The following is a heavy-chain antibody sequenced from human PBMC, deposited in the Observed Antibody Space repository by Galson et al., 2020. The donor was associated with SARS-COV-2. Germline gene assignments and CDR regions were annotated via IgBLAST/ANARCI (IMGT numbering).Heavy chain of an antibody. CDR3: ARSPLANWEGPATGWFDP. J-gene: IGHJ5*02. V-gene: IGHV5-10-1*01. D-gene: IGHD1-26*01. Sequence: HGESLKISCKCSGYIFANYWINWVRQMPGKGLEWMGRIDPIDSSTNNSPSFKGHVTFSTDMSSTTAFLQWTTLKASDSAMYYCARSPLANWEGPATGWFDPWGQGTMVTVSS. CDR1: GYIFANYW. CDR2: IDPIDSST.